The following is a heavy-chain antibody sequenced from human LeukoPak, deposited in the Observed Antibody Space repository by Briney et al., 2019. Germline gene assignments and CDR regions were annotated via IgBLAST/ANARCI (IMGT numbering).Heavy chain of an antibody. Sequence: PSQTLSLTCAVSGGSISGGGYSWTWIRQPPGKGLEWIGYIYYSGSTNYNPSLKSRVAISVDTSKNQFSLKLRSVTAADTAVYYCARDWNDSSGYGGFEIWGQGTMVTVSS. D-gene: IGHD3-22*01. V-gene: IGHV4-61*08. CDR2: IYYSGST. CDR3: ARDWNDSSGYGGFEI. CDR1: GGSISGGGYS. J-gene: IGHJ3*02.